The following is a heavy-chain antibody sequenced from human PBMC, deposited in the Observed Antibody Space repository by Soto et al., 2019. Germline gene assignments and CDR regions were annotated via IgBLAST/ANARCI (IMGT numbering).Heavy chain of an antibody. Sequence: SETLSLTCAVSSGSISSSNWWSWVRQPPGKGLEWIGEIYHSGSTNYNPSLKSRVTISVDKSKNQFSLKVSSVTAADTAVYYCARAGVDGTLVYFDYWGQGTPVTVSS. CDR1: SGSISSSNW. CDR2: IYHSGST. CDR3: ARAGVDGTLVYFDY. V-gene: IGHV4-4*02. J-gene: IGHJ4*02. D-gene: IGHD2-8*01.